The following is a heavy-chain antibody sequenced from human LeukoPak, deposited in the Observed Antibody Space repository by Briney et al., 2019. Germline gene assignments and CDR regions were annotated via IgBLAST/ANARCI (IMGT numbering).Heavy chain of an antibody. V-gene: IGHV4-39*01. CDR3: ARHTPPYSSSRPHAFDI. CDR1: GGSISSSGYY. CDR2: IYYSGST. J-gene: IGHJ3*02. D-gene: IGHD6-6*01. Sequence: SETLSLTCTVSGGSISSSGYYWGWIRQPPGKGLEWIGSIYYSGSTYYNPSLKSRVTISVDTSKNQFSLKLSSVTAADTAVYYCARHTPPYSSSRPHAFDIWGQGTMVTVSS.